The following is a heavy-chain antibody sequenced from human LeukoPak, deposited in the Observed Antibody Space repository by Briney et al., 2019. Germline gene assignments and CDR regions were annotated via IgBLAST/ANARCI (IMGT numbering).Heavy chain of an antibody. CDR3: ARAGRIAAAGRFDY. V-gene: IGHV4-38-2*01. CDR2: IYHSGTT. J-gene: IGHJ4*02. Sequence: PSETLSLTCAVSGGSISSGYYWGWIRQTPGKGLEWIGSIYHSGTTYYNPSLKSRVTISVDTSKNQFSLKLSSVTAADTAVYYCARAGRIAAAGRFDYWGQGTLVTVSS. CDR1: GGSISSGYY. D-gene: IGHD6-13*01.